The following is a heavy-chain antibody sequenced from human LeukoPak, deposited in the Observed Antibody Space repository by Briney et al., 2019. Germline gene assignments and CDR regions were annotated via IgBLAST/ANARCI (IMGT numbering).Heavy chain of an antibody. D-gene: IGHD5-18*01. CDR2: ISGSGGST. Sequence: GGSLRLSCAASGFTFSSYVMNWVRQAPGKGLEWVSTISGSGGSTYYADSVKGRFTISRDNSKNTLYLQMNSLGAEDTALYYCAKGRGYNYGYIFGYFDYWGQGTLVTVSS. CDR1: GFTFSSYV. V-gene: IGHV3-23*01. CDR3: AKGRGYNYGYIFGYFDY. J-gene: IGHJ4*02.